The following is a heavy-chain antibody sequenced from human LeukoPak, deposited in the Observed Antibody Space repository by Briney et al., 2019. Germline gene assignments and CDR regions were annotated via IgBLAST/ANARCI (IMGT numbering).Heavy chain of an antibody. CDR3: ARVSISMVRGVIYYYYGMDV. D-gene: IGHD3-10*01. CDR2: MYYSGST. V-gene: IGHV4-59*01. CDR1: GGSISSYY. J-gene: IGHJ6*02. Sequence: PSETLSLTCTVSGGSISSYYWSWIRQPPGKGLEWVGYMYYSGSTNYNPYLKSRVTISVDTSKNQFSLKLSSVTAADTAVYYCARVSISMVRGVIYYYYGMDVWGQGTTVTVSS.